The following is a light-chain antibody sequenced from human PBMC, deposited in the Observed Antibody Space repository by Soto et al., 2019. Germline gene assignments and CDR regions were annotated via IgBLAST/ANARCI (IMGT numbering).Light chain of an antibody. Sequence: ISHSASTVPASIGDRVTITCRASQSISSWLAWYQQKPGKAPKLLIYDASSLESGVPSRFSGSGSGTEFTLTISSLQPDDFATYYCQQYNSYWTFGQGTKVDIK. V-gene: IGKV1-5*01. CDR3: QQYNSYWT. CDR1: QSISSW. CDR2: DAS. J-gene: IGKJ1*01.